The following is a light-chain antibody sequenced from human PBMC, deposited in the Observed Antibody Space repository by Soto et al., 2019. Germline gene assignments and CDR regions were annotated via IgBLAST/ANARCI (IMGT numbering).Light chain of an antibody. Sequence: DIQMTQSPSTLSASVGDRVTITCRASQSISSWLAWYQQKPGKAPKLLIYDASSVESGVPSRFSGSGSGTEFTPISSSQQADDFATYFCQQYNSYSSFGQGTKVEIK. CDR1: QSISSW. CDR2: DAS. J-gene: IGKJ1*01. CDR3: QQYNSYSS. V-gene: IGKV1-5*01.